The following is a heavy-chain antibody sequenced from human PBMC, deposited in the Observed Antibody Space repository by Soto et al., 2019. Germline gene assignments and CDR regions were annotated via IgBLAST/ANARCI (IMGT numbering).Heavy chain of an antibody. V-gene: IGHV3-23*01. CDR1: GFTFSSYA. D-gene: IGHD6-13*01. Sequence: GWSLRLSCAASGFTFSSYAMSWVRQAPGKGLEWVSAISGSGGSTYYADSVKGRFTISRDNSKNTLYLQMNSLRAEDTAVYYCATWIAAAPEDALDIWGQGTMVTVSS. J-gene: IGHJ3*02. CDR3: ATWIAAAPEDALDI. CDR2: ISGSGGST.